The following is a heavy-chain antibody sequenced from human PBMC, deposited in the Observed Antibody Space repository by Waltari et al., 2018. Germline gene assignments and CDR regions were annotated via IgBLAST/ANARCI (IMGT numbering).Heavy chain of an antibody. V-gene: IGHV1-24*01. J-gene: IGHJ3*01. D-gene: IGHD3-22*01. Sequence: QVQLIQSGAEVKKPGASVRVSCKLSGYTLTQVSTHWVRQAPGKGLEWMGGFVPEDGERIYAQKFQGRLNMTEDTSTDTAYMELSSLRSEDTAIYYCATDREITMMGDSFDLWGQGTMVTVSS. CDR3: ATDREITMMGDSFDL. CDR2: FVPEDGER. CDR1: GYTLTQVS.